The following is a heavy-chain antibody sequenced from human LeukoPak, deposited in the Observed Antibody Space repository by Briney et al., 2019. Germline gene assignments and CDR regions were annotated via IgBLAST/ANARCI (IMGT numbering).Heavy chain of an antibody. J-gene: IGHJ4*02. CDR2: MNPNSGNT. V-gene: IGHV1-8*01. CDR3: AKWGDYDILTGYYVSDF. Sequence: ASVKVSCKASGYTFTSSDINWVRQATGQGLEWMGWMNPNSGNTGYAQKFQGRVTMTRNTSISTAYMELSSLRSEDTAVYYCAKWGDYDILTGYYVSDFWGQGTLVTVSS. D-gene: IGHD3-9*01. CDR1: GYTFTSSD.